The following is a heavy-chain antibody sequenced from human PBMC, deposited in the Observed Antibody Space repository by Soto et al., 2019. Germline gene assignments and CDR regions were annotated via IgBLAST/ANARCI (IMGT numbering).Heavy chain of an antibody. Sequence: SETLSLTCAVYGGSFSGYYWSWIRQPPGKGLEWIGEINHSGSTNYNPSLKSRVTISVDTSKNQFSLKLSSVTAADTAVYYCARGGKTTGDTNFDYWGQGTLVTVSS. CDR2: INHSGST. D-gene: IGHD4-17*01. J-gene: IGHJ4*02. CDR3: ARGGKTTGDTNFDY. CDR1: GGSFSGYY. V-gene: IGHV4-34*01.